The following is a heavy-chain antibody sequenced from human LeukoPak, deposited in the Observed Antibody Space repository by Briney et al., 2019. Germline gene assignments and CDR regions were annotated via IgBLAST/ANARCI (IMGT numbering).Heavy chain of an antibody. D-gene: IGHD6-13*01. Sequence: PSETLSLTCAVYGGSFSGYYWSWIRQPPGKGLEWIGEINHSGSTNYNPSLKSRVTISVDTSKNQFSLKLSSVTAADTAVYYCARGRHSSSWYYYYMDVWGKGTTVTVSS. CDR1: GGSFSGYY. V-gene: IGHV4-34*01. J-gene: IGHJ6*03. CDR3: ARGRHSSSWYYYYMDV. CDR2: INHSGST.